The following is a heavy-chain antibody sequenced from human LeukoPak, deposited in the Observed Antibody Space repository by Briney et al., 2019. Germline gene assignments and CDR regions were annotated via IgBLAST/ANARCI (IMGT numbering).Heavy chain of an antibody. Sequence: SETLSLTCAVYGGSFSGYYWSWIRQPPGKGLEWIGEINHSGSTNYNPSLKSRVTISVDTSKNQFSLKLSSVTAADTAVYYCARGGGSSWYGRFNPWGQGTLVTVSS. CDR1: GGSFSGYY. D-gene: IGHD6-13*01. CDR3: ARGGGSSWYGRFNP. V-gene: IGHV4-34*01. J-gene: IGHJ5*02. CDR2: INHSGST.